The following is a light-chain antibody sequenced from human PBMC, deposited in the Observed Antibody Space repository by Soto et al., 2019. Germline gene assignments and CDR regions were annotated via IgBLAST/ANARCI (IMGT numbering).Light chain of an antibody. CDR1: QTINTW. CDR2: RAS. Sequence: DIQMTQSPSTLSASVGDTVTIICRANQTINTWLAWYQQKPGEAPKLLIYRASTLQTGVPARFSGSGSGTEFTLTISSLQPDDFATYYCQQYRTYSRTFGQGTKVDI. V-gene: IGKV1-5*02. J-gene: IGKJ1*01. CDR3: QQYRTYSRT.